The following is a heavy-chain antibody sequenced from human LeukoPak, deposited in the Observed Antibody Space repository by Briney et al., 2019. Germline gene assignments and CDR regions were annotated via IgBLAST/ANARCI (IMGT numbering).Heavy chain of an antibody. V-gene: IGHV3-21*01. D-gene: IGHD3-10*01. CDR1: GFTLSSYI. J-gene: IGHJ4*02. Sequence: GGSLRLSCAASGFTLSSYIMNWVRQAPGKGLEWVSSISGSSSYIYYADSVKGRFTISRDNAKKSLFLQMKSLRAEDTAVYYCARQLWFGELYTGYFDYWGQGTLVTVSS. CDR2: ISGSSSYI. CDR3: ARQLWFGELYTGYFDY.